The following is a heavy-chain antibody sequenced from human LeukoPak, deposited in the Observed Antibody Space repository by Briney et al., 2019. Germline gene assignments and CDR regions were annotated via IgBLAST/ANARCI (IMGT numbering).Heavy chain of an antibody. CDR2: INAGNGNT. D-gene: IGHD3-10*01. Sequence: ASVKVSCKASGYTFTSYAMHWVRQAPGQRLEWMGWINAGNGNTKYSQKFQGRVTITRDTSASTAYMELSSLRSEDTAVYYCARVDGTSLWFGESAPDVWGQGTTVTVSS. CDR1: GYTFTSYA. J-gene: IGHJ6*02. CDR3: ARVDGTSLWFGESAPDV. V-gene: IGHV1-3*01.